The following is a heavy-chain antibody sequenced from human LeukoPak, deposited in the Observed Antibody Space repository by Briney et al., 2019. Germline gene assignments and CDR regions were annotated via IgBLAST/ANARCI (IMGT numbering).Heavy chain of an antibody. CDR3: ARDLPKYSSSWRGITVDAFDI. J-gene: IGHJ3*02. D-gene: IGHD6-13*01. CDR2: ISSSSSTI. Sequence: GGSLRLSCAASGFTFSSYSMNWVRQAPGKGLEWVSYISSSSSTIYYADSVKGRFTISRDNAKNSLYLQMNSLRAEDRAVYYCARDLPKYSSSWRGITVDAFDIWGQGTMVTVSS. V-gene: IGHV3-48*01. CDR1: GFTFSSYS.